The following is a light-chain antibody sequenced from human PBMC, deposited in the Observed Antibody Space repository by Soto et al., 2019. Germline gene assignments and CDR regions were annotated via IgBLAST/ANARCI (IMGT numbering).Light chain of an antibody. Sequence: EIVLTQSPGTLSLSPGERATLSCRASQSISSRYLAWYQQKPAQAPRVLIYAASSRATGIPDRFSGSGCGTDFDLPICRGEPEDFAVYFCHQYRNRPQNAFGQGTKVEIK. CDR3: HQYRNRPQNA. J-gene: IGKJ2*01. V-gene: IGKV3-20*01. CDR2: AAS. CDR1: QSISSRY.